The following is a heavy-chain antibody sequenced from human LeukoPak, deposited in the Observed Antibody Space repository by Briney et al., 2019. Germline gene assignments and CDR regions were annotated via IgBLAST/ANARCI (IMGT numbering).Heavy chain of an antibody. V-gene: IGHV4-34*01. CDR1: GGSFSGYY. Sequence: SETLSLTCAVYGGSFSGYYWSWIRQPPGKGLEWIGEINHSGSTNYNPSLKSRVTMSVDTSKNQFSLKLSSVTAADTAVYYCARFFGRGIAESGESEDDYWGQGTLVTVSS. J-gene: IGHJ4*02. CDR2: INHSGST. CDR3: ARFFGRGIAESGESEDDY. D-gene: IGHD2-15*01.